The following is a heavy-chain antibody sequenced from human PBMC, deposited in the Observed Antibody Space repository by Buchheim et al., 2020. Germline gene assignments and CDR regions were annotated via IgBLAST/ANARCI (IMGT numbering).Heavy chain of an antibody. V-gene: IGHV4-39*01. CDR3: ARHVGYSGGWYEGHYCDS. J-gene: IGHJ4*02. CDR1: GGPISGTSYY. CDR2: IYYSGIT. D-gene: IGHD6-19*01. Sequence: QLQLQESGTGLVKPSETLSLTSNVSGGPISGTSYYWGWIRQSPGKGLEWIGHIYYSGITHYNPSLKSRVIMSVDTSKNAFSLKLSSVAAADTAVYYCARHVGYSGGWYEGHYCDSWGEGTL.